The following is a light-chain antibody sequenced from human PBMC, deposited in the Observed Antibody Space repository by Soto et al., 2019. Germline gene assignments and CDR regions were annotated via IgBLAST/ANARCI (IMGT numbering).Light chain of an antibody. CDR1: QSVSSSY. Sequence: EIVLTQSPGTLSLSPGERATLSCRASQSVSSSYLAWYQQKPGQAPRLLIHGVSTRATGIPDRFSGSGSGTDFTLTISRLEPEDFAVYYCHHYGSSPYTFGLGTKLEIK. J-gene: IGKJ2*01. CDR3: HHYGSSPYT. V-gene: IGKV3-20*01. CDR2: GVS.